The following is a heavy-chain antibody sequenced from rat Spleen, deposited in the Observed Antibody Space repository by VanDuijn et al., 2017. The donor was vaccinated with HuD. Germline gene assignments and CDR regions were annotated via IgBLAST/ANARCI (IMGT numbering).Heavy chain of an antibody. V-gene: IGHV5-7*01. Sequence: EVQVVESGGGIVQPGRSMKLSCAASGFTFSNYDMVWVRQAPTKGLKWVASISYDGSTPYYRDSVKGRFTISRDNAKSTLYLQMDSLRSEDTATYYCTTGYYFDYWGQGV. J-gene: IGHJ2*01. CDR3: TTGYYFDY. CDR1: GFTFSNYD. CDR2: ISYDGSTP.